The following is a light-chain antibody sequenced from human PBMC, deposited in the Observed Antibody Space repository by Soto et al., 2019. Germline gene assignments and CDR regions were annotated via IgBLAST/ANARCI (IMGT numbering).Light chain of an antibody. CDR2: WAS. V-gene: IGKV4-1*01. Sequence: DIVMTQPPDSLAVSLGERATINCESSQSVLYSSNNQNCLAWYQQKPGQPPKLLIYWASTRESGVPDRFSGSGSVTDFTLTISSLQAEDVAVYYCQQYCATPWTFGQGTKVEIK. CDR3: QQYCATPWT. J-gene: IGKJ1*01. CDR1: QSVLYSSNNQNC.